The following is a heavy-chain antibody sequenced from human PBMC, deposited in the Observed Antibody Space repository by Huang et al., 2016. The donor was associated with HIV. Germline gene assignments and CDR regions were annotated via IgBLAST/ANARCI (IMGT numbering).Heavy chain of an antibody. D-gene: IGHD3-22*01. CDR1: GYTFTNYA. V-gene: IGHV1-18*01. CDR2: ISGYKGKT. J-gene: IGHJ1*01. CDR3: ARERYYYDRSGYYTPVEYFHH. Sequence: QVQLVQSGAEVKKPGASVKVSCKASGYTFTNYAINWVRQAPGQSLEWMGWISGYKGKTNYAQKGQGRVTRTKETSTSTAYMELRSLISDDTAVYYCARERYYYDRSGYYTPVEYFHHWGQGTLVTVSS.